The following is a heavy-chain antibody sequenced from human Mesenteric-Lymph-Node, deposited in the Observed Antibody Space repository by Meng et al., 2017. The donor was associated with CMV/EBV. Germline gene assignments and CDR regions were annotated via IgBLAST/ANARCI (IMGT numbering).Heavy chain of an antibody. CDR2: IHGGNSDT. CDR1: GFTFSRYA. Sequence: GESLKISCAASGFTFSRYAMSWVRQAPGKGLEWVSSIHGGNSDTYYADSVKGRFTISRDNSKNTLYLQISSLRAEDTAVCYCARASGSYYKGSAGYFDYWGQGTLVTVSS. D-gene: IGHD1-26*01. CDR3: ARASGSYYKGSAGYFDY. J-gene: IGHJ4*02. V-gene: IGHV3-23*03.